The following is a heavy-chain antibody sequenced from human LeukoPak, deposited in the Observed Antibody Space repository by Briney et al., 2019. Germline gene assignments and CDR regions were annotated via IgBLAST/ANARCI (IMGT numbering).Heavy chain of an antibody. V-gene: IGHV4-39*07. CDR1: GGSISSSSYY. CDR3: ARGVVVVAATGRIDY. D-gene: IGHD2-15*01. Sequence: SETLSLTCTVSGGSISSSSYYWGWIRQPPGKGLEWIGSIYYSGSTYYNPSLKSRVTISVDTSKNQFSLELSSVTAADTAVYYCARGVVVVAATGRIDYWGQGTLVTVSS. CDR2: IYYSGST. J-gene: IGHJ4*02.